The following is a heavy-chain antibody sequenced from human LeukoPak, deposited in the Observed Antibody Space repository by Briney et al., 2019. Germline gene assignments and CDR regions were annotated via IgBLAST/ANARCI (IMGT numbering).Heavy chain of an antibody. CDR2: ISVYSGHT. Sequence: ASVKVASKAYGYTFTDYGINWVRQAPGRGLEWMGWISVYSGHTDYPQKLRGRVSMTTDTSTSTAYMELRRLKSDDTAVYYCARAEPRGYSHGYEVDSLDIWGQGTMVTVSS. V-gene: IGHV1-18*01. D-gene: IGHD5-18*01. CDR1: GYTFTDYG. J-gene: IGHJ3*02. CDR3: ARAEPRGYSHGYEVDSLDI.